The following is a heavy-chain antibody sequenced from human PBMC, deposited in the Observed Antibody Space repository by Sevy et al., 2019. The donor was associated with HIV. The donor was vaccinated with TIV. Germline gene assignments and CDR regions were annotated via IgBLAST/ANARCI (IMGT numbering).Heavy chain of an antibody. CDR1: GFTFSRFW. CDR3: ARGGVLEWPLGPFDY. Sequence: GGSLRLSCAASGFTFSRFWMSWVRQAPGKGLEWVANINQDGSERYYVDSVKGRFTISRDNAKNSLYLQMNSLRGEGTAVFFCARGGVLEWPLGPFDYWGQGTLVTVSS. J-gene: IGHJ4*02. CDR2: INQDGSER. D-gene: IGHD3-3*01. V-gene: IGHV3-7*03.